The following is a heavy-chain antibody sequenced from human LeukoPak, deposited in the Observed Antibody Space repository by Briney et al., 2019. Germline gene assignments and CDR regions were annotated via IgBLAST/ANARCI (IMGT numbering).Heavy chain of an antibody. V-gene: IGHV5-51*01. D-gene: IGHD2-2*01. CDR1: GYSFTSYW. J-gene: IGHJ4*02. CDR2: IYPGDSDT. Sequence: GESLKISCKGSGYSFTSYWIGWVRQMPGKGLEWMGIIYPGDSDTRYSPSFQGQVTISADKSISTAYLQWSSLKASDTAMYYCARGASYCSSTGCYPDYWGQGTPVTVSS. CDR3: ARGASYCSSTGCYPDY.